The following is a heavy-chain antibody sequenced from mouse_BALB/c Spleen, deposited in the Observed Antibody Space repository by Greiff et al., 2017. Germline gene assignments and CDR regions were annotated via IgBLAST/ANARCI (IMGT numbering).Heavy chain of an antibody. CDR1: GFTFSSYA. J-gene: IGHJ2*01. V-gene: IGHV5-9-4*01. CDR2: ISSGGSYT. D-gene: IGHD2-14*01. CDR3: ARGVREPYYFDY. Sequence: VESGGGLVKPGGSLKLSCAASGFTFSSYAMSWVRQSPETRLEWVAEISSGGSYTYYPDTVTGRFTISRDNAKNTLYLEMSSLRSEDTAMYYCARGVREPYYFDYWGQGTTLTVSS.